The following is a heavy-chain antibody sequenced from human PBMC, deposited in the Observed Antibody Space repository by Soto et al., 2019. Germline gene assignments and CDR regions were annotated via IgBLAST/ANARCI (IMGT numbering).Heavy chain of an antibody. Sequence: QAGGSLRLSCAASGFTFSNYAMSWVRQVAGKGPEWVAVISGGGGATYYADSVKGRFTISRDNSKNTLFLQMNSPRADDTAVYYCAKSHTGSFLNNHFDYWGLGTPVTVSS. V-gene: IGHV3-23*01. J-gene: IGHJ4*02. CDR2: ISGGGGAT. CDR1: GFTFSNYA. CDR3: AKSHTGSFLNNHFDY. D-gene: IGHD3-10*01.